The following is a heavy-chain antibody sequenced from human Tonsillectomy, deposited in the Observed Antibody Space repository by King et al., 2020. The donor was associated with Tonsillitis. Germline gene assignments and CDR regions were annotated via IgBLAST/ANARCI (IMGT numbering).Heavy chain of an antibody. Sequence: VQLQESGPGLVKPSQTLSLTCTVSGGSISSGGHYWNWIRQHPGKGLEWTGYIYYSGSTYYNPSLKIRVSISVDTSKNQFSLKLSSVTAADTAGYYCASRSTYYYDSSGYPLEYFQHWGQGTLVTVSS. V-gene: IGHV4-31*03. J-gene: IGHJ1*01. CDR3: ASRSTYYYDSSGYPLEYFQH. D-gene: IGHD3-22*01. CDR2: IYYSGST. CDR1: GGSISSGGHY.